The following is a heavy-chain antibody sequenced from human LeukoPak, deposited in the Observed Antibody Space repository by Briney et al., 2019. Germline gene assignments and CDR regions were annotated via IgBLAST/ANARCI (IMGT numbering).Heavy chain of an antibody. Sequence: GGSLRLSCAASGFTFSSYGMSWVRQAPGKGLEWVSAISGSGGSTYYADSVKGRFTISRDNSKNTLYLQMNSLRAEDTAVYYCAKDRGVVVPAAMPKPFGGWGQGTLVTVSS. V-gene: IGHV3-23*01. J-gene: IGHJ4*02. CDR3: AKDRGVVVPAAMPKPFGG. D-gene: IGHD2-2*01. CDR1: GFTFSSYG. CDR2: ISGSGGST.